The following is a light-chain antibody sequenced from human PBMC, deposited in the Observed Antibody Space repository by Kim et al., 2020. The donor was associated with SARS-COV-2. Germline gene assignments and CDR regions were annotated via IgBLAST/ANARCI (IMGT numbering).Light chain of an antibody. J-gene: IGLJ3*02. CDR1: NIGSKS. V-gene: IGLV3-21*04. Sequence: YELTQPPSVSVAPGKTARITCGGNNIGSKSVHWYQQKPGQAPVLVIYYDSYRPSGIPERFSGSNSGNTATLTISRVEAGDEADYYCQVWDSSSDHWVFGGGTQLTVL. CDR2: YDS. CDR3: QVWDSSSDHWV.